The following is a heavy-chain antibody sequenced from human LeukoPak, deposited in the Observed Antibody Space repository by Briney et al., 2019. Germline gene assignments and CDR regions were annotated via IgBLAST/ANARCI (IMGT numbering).Heavy chain of an antibody. CDR3: ARVVVMRYGLYYYYYYGMDV. D-gene: IGHD2-2*01. V-gene: IGHV4-34*01. CDR2: INHSGST. Sequence: SETLSLTCAVYGGSFSGYYWSWIRQPPGRGLEWIGEINHSGSTNYNPSLKSRVTISVDTSKNQFSLKLSSVTAADTAVYYCARVVVMRYGLYYYYYYGMDVWGQGTTVTVSS. J-gene: IGHJ6*02. CDR1: GGSFSGYY.